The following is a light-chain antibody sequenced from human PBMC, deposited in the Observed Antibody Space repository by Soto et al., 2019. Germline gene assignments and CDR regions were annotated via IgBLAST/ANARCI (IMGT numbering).Light chain of an antibody. V-gene: IGKV1-27*01. CDR1: QGMSNY. CDR3: QKYNRTPLT. Sequence: IQVTKSPSSLSASAGDRVTITCRASQGMSNYLAWYQQKPGQVPQLMIYAASTLQSGVSSRFKGSGSGTHFSHTISSLQPEDVATYYCQKYNRTPLTFGQGTKVEIK. J-gene: IGKJ1*01. CDR2: AAS.